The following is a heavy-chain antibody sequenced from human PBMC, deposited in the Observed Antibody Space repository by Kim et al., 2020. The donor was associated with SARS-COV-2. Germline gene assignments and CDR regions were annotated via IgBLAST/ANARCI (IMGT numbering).Heavy chain of an antibody. Sequence: GESLKISCKGSPYSFTNYWIGWVRQMPGKGLEWMGIIYPGDSDTRYSPSFQGQVTISADKSISTAYLQWSSLKASDTAMYYCARLALSGYSYVPLDFDYWGQGTLVTVSS. CDR1: PYSFTNYW. CDR3: ARLALSGYSYVPLDFDY. D-gene: IGHD5-18*01. CDR2: IYPGDSDT. J-gene: IGHJ4*02. V-gene: IGHV5-51*01.